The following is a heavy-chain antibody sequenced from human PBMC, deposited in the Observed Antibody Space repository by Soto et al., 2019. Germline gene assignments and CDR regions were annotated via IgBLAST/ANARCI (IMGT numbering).Heavy chain of an antibody. D-gene: IGHD2-8*01. Sequence: PSETLSPTCTVPGGSISSYYWRWVRQPPGKGLEWIRYIYDSESTNYHPSLKSRATISVDTSKNQFSLKLSSVTAADTAVYCCARDGVKGVNYYSSYGMDVWGQGTTVTVSS. J-gene: IGHJ6*02. V-gene: IGHV4-59*01. CDR2: IYDSEST. CDR1: GGSISSYY. CDR3: ARDGVKGVNYYSSYGMDV.